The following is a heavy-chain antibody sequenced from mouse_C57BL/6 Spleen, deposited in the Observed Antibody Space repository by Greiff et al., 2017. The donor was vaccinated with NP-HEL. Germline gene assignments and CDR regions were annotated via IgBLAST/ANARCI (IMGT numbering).Heavy chain of an antibody. J-gene: IGHJ4*01. D-gene: IGHD2-5*01. Sequence: VQLQQSGPGLVQPSQSLSITCTVSGFSLTSYGVHWVRQSPGKGLEWLGVICRGGSTDYNAAFMSRLSITKDNSKRQVFIKRNSLQADDTAIYYCAKYSNYAMDYWGQGTSVTVSS. V-gene: IGHV2-5*01. CDR3: AKYSNYAMDY. CDR2: ICRGGST. CDR1: GFSLTSYG.